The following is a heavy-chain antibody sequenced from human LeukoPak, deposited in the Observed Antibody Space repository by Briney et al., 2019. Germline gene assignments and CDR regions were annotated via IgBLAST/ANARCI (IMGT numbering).Heavy chain of an antibody. CDR2: IRSKALYGTS. Sequence: PGGSLRLSSEASGFTLNKYWMHWVRQAPGKGLEWVGFIRSKALYGTSEYAASVEGRFSISRDDSNNIVYLQMNSLKTEDTAVYFCVRESVRDYYFDFWGQGTLVTVSS. CDR1: GFTLNKYW. V-gene: IGHV3-49*04. J-gene: IGHJ4*02. CDR3: VRESVRDYYFDF. D-gene: IGHD3-10*02.